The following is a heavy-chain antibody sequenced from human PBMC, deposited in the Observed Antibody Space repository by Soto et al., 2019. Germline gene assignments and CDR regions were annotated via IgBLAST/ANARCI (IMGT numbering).Heavy chain of an antibody. V-gene: IGHV3-7*04. CDR3: ASETPYYAP. J-gene: IGHJ4*02. CDR2: IKEDGSQY. D-gene: IGHD3-10*01. CDR1: GFSFSNYW. Sequence: EMQLVDSGGGLVQPGDSLRLSCAASGFSFSNYWMAWVRQAPGKGLEWVANIKEDGSQYTYVDSVKGRFTISRDNAKNSLYLQMNSLRAEDTAVYYCASETPYYAPWGQGTLVTVSS.